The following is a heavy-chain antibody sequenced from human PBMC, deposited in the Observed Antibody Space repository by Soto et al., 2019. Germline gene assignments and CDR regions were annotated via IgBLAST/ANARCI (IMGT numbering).Heavy chain of an antibody. D-gene: IGHD5-12*01. CDR3: AHRRGNSGYDWNDAFDI. CDR2: IYWDDDK. CDR1: GFSLSTSGVG. J-gene: IGHJ3*02. V-gene: IGHV2-5*02. Sequence: QVTLKESGPTLVKPTQTLTLTCTFSGFSLSTSGVGVGWIRQPPGKALEWLALIYWDDDKRYSPSLKSRLTITKDTSKNQVVLTMTNMDPVDTATYYCAHRRGNSGYDWNDAFDIWGQGTMVTVSS.